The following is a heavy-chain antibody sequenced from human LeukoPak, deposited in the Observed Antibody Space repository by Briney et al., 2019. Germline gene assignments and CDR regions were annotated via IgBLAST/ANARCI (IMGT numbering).Heavy chain of an antibody. CDR2: MSADGTTK. CDR1: GFTLSSQN. J-gene: IGHJ4*02. CDR3: ARDLPFYDNSVYDTA. V-gene: IGHV3-30-3*01. Sequence: GGSLRLSCAASGFTLSSQNMHWVRQAPGRGLEWVAVMSADGTTKYYADSVKGRFTISRDNSRNTLYLQMNSLRAEDTAVYSCARDLPFYDNSVYDTAWGQGTLVTASS. D-gene: IGHD3-22*01.